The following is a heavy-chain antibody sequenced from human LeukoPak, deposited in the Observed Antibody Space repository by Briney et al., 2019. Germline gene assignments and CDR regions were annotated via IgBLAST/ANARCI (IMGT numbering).Heavy chain of an antibody. CDR1: GITVSKYW. V-gene: IGHV3-74*01. J-gene: IGHJ4*02. D-gene: IGHD4-11*01. CDR3: AKGIYSNLVCFDY. CDR2: IHSDGSTT. Sequence: QTGGSLRLSCAVSGITVSKYWMHWVRQVPGKGLVWVSRIHSDGSTTDYADSVKGRFTITRDSAKDTLYLEMNSLRAEDTAVYYCAKGIYSNLVCFDYWGQGTLVTVSS.